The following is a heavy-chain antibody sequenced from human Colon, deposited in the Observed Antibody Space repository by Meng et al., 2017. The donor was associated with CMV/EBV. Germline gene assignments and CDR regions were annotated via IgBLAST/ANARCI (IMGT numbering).Heavy chain of an antibody. J-gene: IGHJ4*02. CDR3: ARHGGTYYSDY. V-gene: IGHV4-39*01. D-gene: IGHD1-26*01. Sequence: CTVSGGSISRSSDYWGWIRQPPGKGLEWIGSISHSGTAYYNPSVKSRVTISVDTSKNHFSLELSSVTAADTAVYYCARHGGTYYSDYWGQGTLVTVSS. CDR2: ISHSGTA. CDR1: GGSISRSSDY.